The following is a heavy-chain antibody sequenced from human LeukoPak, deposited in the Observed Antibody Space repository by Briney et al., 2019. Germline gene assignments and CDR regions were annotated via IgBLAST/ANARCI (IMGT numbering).Heavy chain of an antibody. CDR2: MYYSGST. J-gene: IGHJ3*02. V-gene: IGHV4-39*01. CDR1: GGSISSSTYY. Sequence: ASETLSLTCTVSGGSISSSTYYWGWVRQPPGKGLEWIVSMYYSGSTYYNPSLKSRVTISVDTSKNQFSLKLSSVTAADTAVYYCARVVPAARGVFDIWGQGTMVTVSS. CDR3: ARVVPAARGVFDI. D-gene: IGHD2-2*01.